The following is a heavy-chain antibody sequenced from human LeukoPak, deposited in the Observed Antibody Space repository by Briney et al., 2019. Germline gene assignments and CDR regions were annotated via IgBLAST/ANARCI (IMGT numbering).Heavy chain of an antibody. V-gene: IGHV3-48*03. Sequence: GGSLRLSCAASGFTFSSYEMNWVRQAPGKGLEWVSYISSSGSNIYYADSVKGRFTISRDNAKNSLYLQMNSLRAEDTAVYYCAREDCSGGSCHFDYWGQGTLVTVSS. J-gene: IGHJ4*02. CDR3: AREDCSGGSCHFDY. CDR2: ISSSGSNI. D-gene: IGHD2-15*01. CDR1: GFTFSSYE.